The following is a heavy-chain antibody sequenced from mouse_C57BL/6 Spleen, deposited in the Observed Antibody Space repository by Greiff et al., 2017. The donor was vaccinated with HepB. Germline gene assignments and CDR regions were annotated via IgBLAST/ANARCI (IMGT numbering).Heavy chain of an antibody. J-gene: IGHJ3*01. Sequence: EVKLMESGGGLVKPGGSLKLSCAASGFTFSSYAMSWVRQTPEKRLEWVATISDGGSYTYYPDNVKGRFTISRDNAKNNLYLQMSHLKSEDTAMYYCARDEFYYDYDETYWGQGTLVTVSA. V-gene: IGHV5-4*01. CDR3: ARDEFYYDYDETY. CDR1: GFTFSSYA. CDR2: ISDGGSYT. D-gene: IGHD2-4*01.